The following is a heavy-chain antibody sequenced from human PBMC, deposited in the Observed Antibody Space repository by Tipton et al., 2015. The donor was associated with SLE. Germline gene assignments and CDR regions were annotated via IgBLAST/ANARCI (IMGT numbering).Heavy chain of an antibody. CDR1: GDSISSSKW. V-gene: IGHV4-4*01. CDR2: IYHSGST. J-gene: IGHJ4*02. Sequence: LSLTCTVSGDSISSSKWWSWVRQSPGKGLEWIAEIYHSGSTNYNPSLKSRLNISVAKSKNQFSLKLTSVTAADTAVYFCARRFFDGSGSIWGQGTLVTVSS. D-gene: IGHD3-22*01. CDR3: ARRFFDGSGSI.